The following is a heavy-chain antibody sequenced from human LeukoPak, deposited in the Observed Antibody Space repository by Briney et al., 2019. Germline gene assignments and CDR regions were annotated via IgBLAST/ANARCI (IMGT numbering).Heavy chain of an antibody. J-gene: IGHJ4*02. CDR3: ARGRTIFGVVPYYFDY. CDR2: ISSSSSYI. Sequence: PGGSLRLSCAASGFTFSSYSMNWVRQAPGKGLEWVSSISSSSSYIYYADSVKGRFTISRDNAKNSLYLQMNSLRAEDTAVNYCARGRTIFGVVPYYFDYWGQGTLVTVSS. D-gene: IGHD3-3*01. V-gene: IGHV3-21*01. CDR1: GFTFSSYS.